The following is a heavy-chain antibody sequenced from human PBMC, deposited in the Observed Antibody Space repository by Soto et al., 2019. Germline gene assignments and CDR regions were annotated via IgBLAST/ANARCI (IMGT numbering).Heavy chain of an antibody. CDR3: ARDIESRYYYDSTGYYTSWYFDY. CDR2: IIPIFGTA. Sequence: SVKVSCKASGGTFSSYAISWVRQAPGQGLEWMGGIIPIFGTANYAQKFQGRVTITADESTSTAYMELSSLRSEDTAVYYCARDIESRYYYDSTGYYTSWYFDYWGQGTLVTVSS. J-gene: IGHJ4*02. D-gene: IGHD3-22*01. CDR1: GGTFSSYA. V-gene: IGHV1-69*13.